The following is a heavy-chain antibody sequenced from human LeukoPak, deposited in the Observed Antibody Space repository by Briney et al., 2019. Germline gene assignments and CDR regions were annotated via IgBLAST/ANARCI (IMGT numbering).Heavy chain of an antibody. D-gene: IGHD3-10*02. CDR3: ARGSAYHYVNNAYFHYYDY. V-gene: IGHV3-23*01. J-gene: IGHJ4*02. CDR1: GFRFGNYA. CDR2: ISGTGYMT. Sequence: AGSLSLSCAASGFRFGNYALAWIRQAPGKGLEWISGISGTGYMTYYADSVKGRFTISRDNSDNALYLQMNSLRAEDTAFYYCARGSAYHYVNNAYFHYYDYWGQGALVAVSS.